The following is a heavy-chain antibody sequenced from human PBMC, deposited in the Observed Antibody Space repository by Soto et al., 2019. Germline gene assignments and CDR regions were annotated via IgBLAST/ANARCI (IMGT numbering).Heavy chain of an antibody. CDR3: ARAGALLFGGNYDYYSTMDV. CDR2: IYYSGDT. Sequence: QVQLRESGPGLVKPSQTLSLTCTVSGGSIISGDYYWSWIRQPPGKGLEWIGYIYYSGDTSYNPYRDTRCTICIDTSATQFSLKLSSVPAADTAFYYCARAGALLFGGNYDYYSTMDVWGQGTTVTVSS. CDR1: GGSIISGDYY. J-gene: IGHJ6*02. V-gene: IGHV4-30-4*08. D-gene: IGHD2-15*01.